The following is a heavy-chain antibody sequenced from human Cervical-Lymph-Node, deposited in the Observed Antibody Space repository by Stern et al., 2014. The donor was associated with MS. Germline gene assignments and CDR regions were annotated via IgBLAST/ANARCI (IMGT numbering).Heavy chain of an antibody. CDR2: SIPIFGTA. CDR1: GGTFSNSA. Sequence: QVQLVQSGAEVKKPGSSVTVSCTTSGGTFSNSAFSWIRQAPGQGLEWVGGSIPIFGTATYAQRFQGRVTITAHESTNTAYMELSSLRSEDTAVYYCARGAGYYSAMDVWGQGTTVTVSS. D-gene: IGHD3-3*01. J-gene: IGHJ6*02. CDR3: ARGAGYYSAMDV. V-gene: IGHV1-69*01.